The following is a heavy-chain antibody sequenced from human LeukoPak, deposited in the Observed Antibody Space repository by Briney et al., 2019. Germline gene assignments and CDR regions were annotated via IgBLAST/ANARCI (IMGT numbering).Heavy chain of an antibody. CDR3: ARQKLLWFGELLYWWFDP. J-gene: IGHJ5*02. Sequence: SETLSLTCTVSGGSISSYYWSWIRQPPGKGLEWIGYIHYSGSTNYNPSLKSRVTISVDTSKNQFSLKLSSVTAADTAVYYCARQKLLWFGELLYWWFDPWGQGTLVTVSS. CDR1: GGSISSYY. CDR2: IHYSGST. D-gene: IGHD3-10*01. V-gene: IGHV4-59*08.